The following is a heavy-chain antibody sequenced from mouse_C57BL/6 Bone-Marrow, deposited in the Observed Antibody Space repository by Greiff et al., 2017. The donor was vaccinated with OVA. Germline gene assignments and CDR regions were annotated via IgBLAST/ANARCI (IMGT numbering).Heavy chain of an antibody. CDR1: GFSFTSYG. Sequence: QVQLQQSGPGLVQPSQSLSITCTVSGFSFTSYGVHWVRQSPGKGLEWLGVIWRGGSTDYNAAFISRLSISKDNSKSQVFFKMDSLQADDTAIYYCARDYYGSGYGFAYWGQGTLVTVSA. D-gene: IGHD1-1*01. V-gene: IGHV2-2*01. CDR3: ARDYYGSGYGFAY. J-gene: IGHJ3*01. CDR2: IWRGGST.